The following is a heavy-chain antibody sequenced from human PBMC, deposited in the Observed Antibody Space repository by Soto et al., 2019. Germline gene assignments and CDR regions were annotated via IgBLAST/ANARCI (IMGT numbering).Heavy chain of an antibody. D-gene: IGHD4-17*01. CDR2: IIPIFGTA. CDR1: GGTFSSYA. J-gene: IGHJ6*02. Sequence: SVKVSCKASGGTFSSYAISWVRQAPGQGLEWMGGIIPIFGTANYAQKFQGRVTITADESTSTAYMELSSLRSEDTAVYYCARVLTTDCRFYGMAFWAQRTTVTVSS. V-gene: IGHV1-69*13. CDR3: ARVLTTDCRFYGMAF.